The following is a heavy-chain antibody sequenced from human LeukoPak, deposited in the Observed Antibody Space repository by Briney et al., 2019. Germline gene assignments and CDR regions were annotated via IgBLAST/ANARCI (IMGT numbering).Heavy chain of an antibody. CDR1: GFTFSRYW. V-gene: IGHV3-21*01. CDR3: ARDPYNGYYGDDYYYYMDV. Sequence: GGSLRLSCVASGFTFSRYWMHWVRQAPGKGLVWVSSITRDSIYTFYADSVKGRFTISRDNAKNSLSLQMNSLRAEDTAVYYCARDPYNGYYGDDYYYYMDVWGKGTTVTISS. CDR2: ITRDSIYT. J-gene: IGHJ6*03. D-gene: IGHD4-17*01.